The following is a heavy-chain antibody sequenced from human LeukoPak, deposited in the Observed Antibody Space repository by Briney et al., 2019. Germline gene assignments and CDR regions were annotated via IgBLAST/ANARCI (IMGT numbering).Heavy chain of an antibody. V-gene: IGHV3-23*01. Sequence: GGSLGLSCAASGFTFSSYAMSWVRQAPGKGLEWVSAISGSGGSTYYADSVKGRFTISRDNSKNTLYLQMNSLRAEDTAVYYCAISPAAGPFPPNYWGQGTLVTVSS. J-gene: IGHJ4*02. CDR1: GFTFSSYA. CDR2: ISGSGGST. D-gene: IGHD6-13*01. CDR3: AISPAAGPFPPNY.